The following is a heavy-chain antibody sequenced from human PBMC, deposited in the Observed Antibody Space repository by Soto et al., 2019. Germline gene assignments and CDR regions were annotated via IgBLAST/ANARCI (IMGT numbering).Heavy chain of an antibody. CDR1: GVSISNSNTY. CDR2: VYYRGST. Sequence: QVQLQESGPGLVKPSETMSLTYTVAGVSISNSNTYWNWVRQPPGKGLEWIGFVYYRGSTKYNPSLESRVTISVDASRNQLSLELTSVTATDTAVYYCARGGGSYSSGWYYDSWGQGTLVTVSS. CDR3: ARGGGSYSSGWYYDS. J-gene: IGHJ4*02. V-gene: IGHV4-59*08. D-gene: IGHD6-19*01.